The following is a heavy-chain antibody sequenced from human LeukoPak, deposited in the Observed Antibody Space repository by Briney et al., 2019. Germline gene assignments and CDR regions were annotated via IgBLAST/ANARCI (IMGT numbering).Heavy chain of an antibody. V-gene: IGHV4-4*07. Sequence: SETLSLTCTVSSGSISSYYWSWIRQPAGKGLEWIGRIYTSGNTNYNPSLKSRITMSVDTSKNQFSLKLSSVTAADTAVYYCVRDYDKGFDSWGQGTLVTVSS. J-gene: IGHJ4*02. CDR3: VRDYDKGFDS. D-gene: IGHD3-9*01. CDR2: IYTSGNT. CDR1: SGSISSYY.